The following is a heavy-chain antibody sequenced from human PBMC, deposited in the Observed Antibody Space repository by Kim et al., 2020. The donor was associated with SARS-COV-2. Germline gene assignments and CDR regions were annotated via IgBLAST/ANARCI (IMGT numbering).Heavy chain of an antibody. CDR3: ARAGGSSWPISGHHDY. J-gene: IGHJ4*02. Sequence: KLQGRVTMTTDTSTSTAYMELRSLRSDDTAVYYCARAGGSSWPISGHHDYWGQGTLVTVSS. D-gene: IGHD6-13*01. V-gene: IGHV1-18*01.